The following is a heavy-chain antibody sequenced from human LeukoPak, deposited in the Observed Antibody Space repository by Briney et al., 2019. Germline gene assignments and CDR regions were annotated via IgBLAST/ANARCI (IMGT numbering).Heavy chain of an antibody. CDR1: GFTFSSYW. V-gene: IGHV3-74*01. J-gene: IGHJ4*02. D-gene: IGHD1-14*01. CDR3: ARVGMGRQHYFDY. CDR2: INSDGSST. Sequence: PGGSLRLSCAASGFTFSSYWMHWVRQAPGKGLVWVSRINSDGSSTSYADSVKGRFTISRDNAKNTLYLQMNSLRAEDTAVYYCARVGMGRQHYFDYWGQGTLVTVSS.